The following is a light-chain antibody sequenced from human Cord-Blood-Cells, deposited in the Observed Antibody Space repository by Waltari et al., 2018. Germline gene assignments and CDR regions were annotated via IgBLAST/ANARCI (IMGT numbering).Light chain of an antibody. J-gene: IGLJ3*02. CDR1: SSDVGCYNL. CDR3: CSYAGSSTWV. Sequence: QSALTQPASVSGSPGQSITISCTGTSSDVGCYNLVSWYQHHPGKAPKLIIYEGNKRPSGVSKRFSGSKSGNTASLTISGLQAEDESDYYCCSYAGSSTWVFGGGTKLTVL. CDR2: EGN. V-gene: IGLV2-23*01.